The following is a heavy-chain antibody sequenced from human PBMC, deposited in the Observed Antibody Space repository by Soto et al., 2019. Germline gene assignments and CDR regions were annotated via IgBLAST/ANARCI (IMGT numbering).Heavy chain of an antibody. CDR2: IYPGDSDT. CDR1: GYSFTSYW. D-gene: IGHD6-19*01. V-gene: IGHV5-51*01. CDR3: ARRIAVAGPYYYYGMDV. J-gene: IGHJ6*02. Sequence: PGESLKISCKGSGYSFTSYWIGWVRQMPGKGLEWMGIIYPGDSDTRYSPSFQGQVTISADKSISTAYLQWSSLKASDTAMYYCARRIAVAGPYYYYGMDVWGQGTTVTVSS.